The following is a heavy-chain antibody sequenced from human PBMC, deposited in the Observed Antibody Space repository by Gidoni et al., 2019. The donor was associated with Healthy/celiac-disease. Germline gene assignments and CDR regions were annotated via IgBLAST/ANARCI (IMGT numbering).Heavy chain of an antibody. J-gene: IGHJ5*02. CDR2: IIPILGIA. D-gene: IGHD2-2*01. Sequence: QVQLVQSGAEVKKPGSSVQVSCTASGGTFSSYTISWVRQAPGQGLEWMGRIIPILGIANYAQKFQGRVTITADKSTSTAYMELSSLRSEDTAVYYCARSRRDCSSTSCSNWFDPWGQGTLVTVSS. V-gene: IGHV1-69*02. CDR3: ARSRRDCSSTSCSNWFDP. CDR1: GGTFSSYT.